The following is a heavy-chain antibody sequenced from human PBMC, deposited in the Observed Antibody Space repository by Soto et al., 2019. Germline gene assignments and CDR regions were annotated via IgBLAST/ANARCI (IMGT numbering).Heavy chain of an antibody. CDR2: INPNSGGT. CDR3: ARDYSRSGSYYYGMDV. CDR1: GYTSTGYY. V-gene: IGHV1-2*04. D-gene: IGHD1-26*01. Sequence: GASVKVSCKASGYTSTGYYMHWVRQAPGQRLEWKGWINPNSGGTNYAQKFQGWVTMTRDTSISTAYMELSRLRSDDTAVYYCARDYSRSGSYYYGMDVWGQGTTVTVSS. J-gene: IGHJ6*02.